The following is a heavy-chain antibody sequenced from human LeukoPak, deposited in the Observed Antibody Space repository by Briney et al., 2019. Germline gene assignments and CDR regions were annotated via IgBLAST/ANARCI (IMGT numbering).Heavy chain of an antibody. CDR1: GGSIGSGRYF. V-gene: IGHV4-31*03. CDR2: IYHSGNT. D-gene: IGHD4-11*01. Sequence: PSQTLSLTCSVSGGSIGSGRYFWSWIRQHPGKGPEWIGYIYHSGNTYYSPSLKSRVTISMDTSENQFSLNLSSMTAADTAVYYCARVGLHTPYYYYYYGMDVWGQGTTVTVSS. CDR3: ARVGLHTPYYYYYYGMDV. J-gene: IGHJ6*02.